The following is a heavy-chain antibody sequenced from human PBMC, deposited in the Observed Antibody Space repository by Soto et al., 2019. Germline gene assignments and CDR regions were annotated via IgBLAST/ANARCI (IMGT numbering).Heavy chain of an antibody. V-gene: IGHV1-2*04. D-gene: IGHD3-9*01. CDR3: AREEKDYDILTGYRPSYYFDY. CDR1: GYTFTGYY. Sequence: ASVKVSCKASGYTFTGYYMHWVRQAPGQGLEWMGWINPNSGGTNYAQKFQGWVTMTRDTSISTAYMELSRLRSDDTAVYYCAREEKDYDILTGYRPSYYFDYCGQGTPVTVSS. J-gene: IGHJ4*02. CDR2: INPNSGGT.